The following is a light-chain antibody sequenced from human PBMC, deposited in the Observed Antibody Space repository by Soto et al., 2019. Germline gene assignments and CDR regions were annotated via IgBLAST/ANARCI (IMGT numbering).Light chain of an antibody. CDR3: QQYYSTPLT. V-gene: IGKV4-1*01. CDR1: QSVLFNSNSRNY. J-gene: IGKJ4*01. CDR2: WAS. Sequence: DIVMTQSPDSLAVSLGERATINCKSSQSVLFNSNSRNYLAWYQQKPGQPPKLLIYWASTRESGVPARFSGSGSGTDFTLTISSLQAEDVAVYYCQQYYSTPLTFGGGTKVEIK.